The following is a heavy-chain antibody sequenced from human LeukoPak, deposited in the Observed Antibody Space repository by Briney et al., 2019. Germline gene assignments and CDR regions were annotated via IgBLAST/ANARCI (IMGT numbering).Heavy chain of an antibody. D-gene: IGHD5-18*01. CDR1: GYTSSSYG. CDR3: ARDRLYSYGYYGMDV. CDR2: ISGYNGNI. J-gene: IGHJ6*02. Sequence: ASVKVSCKASGYTSSSYGISWMRQAPGQGLEWMGWISGYNGNINYAQNLQGRVTMTTDTFTSTAYMELRSLRSDDTAVYYCARDRLYSYGYYGMDVWGQGTTVTVSS. V-gene: IGHV1-18*01.